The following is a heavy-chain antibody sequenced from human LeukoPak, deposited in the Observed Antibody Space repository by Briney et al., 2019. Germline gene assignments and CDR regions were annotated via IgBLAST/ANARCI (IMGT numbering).Heavy chain of an antibody. CDR3: ARDYSSSWLRFFDY. Sequence: GGSLRLSCAASGFTVSTYGMHWVRQAPGKGLEWVAVISFDGGSRYYADSVKNRFTISRDNSKNTLYVEMNSLRAEDTAVYYCARDYSSSWLRFFDYWGQGTLVTVSS. CDR2: ISFDGGSR. V-gene: IGHV3-30-3*01. CDR1: GFTVSTYG. D-gene: IGHD6-6*01. J-gene: IGHJ4*02.